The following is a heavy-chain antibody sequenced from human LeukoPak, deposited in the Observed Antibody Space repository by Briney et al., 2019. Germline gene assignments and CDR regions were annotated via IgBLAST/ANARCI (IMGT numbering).Heavy chain of an antibody. Sequence: GGSLRLSCAASGFTFSSYEMNWVRQAPGRGLEWVSFITSSGNTMYYADSVKGRFTISRDNAKNSLYLQMNSLRADDTAVYYCARLRSKYWFDPWGQGTLVTVTS. CDR2: ITSSGNTM. D-gene: IGHD4-11*01. V-gene: IGHV3-48*03. CDR3: ARLRSKYWFDP. J-gene: IGHJ5*02. CDR1: GFTFSSYE.